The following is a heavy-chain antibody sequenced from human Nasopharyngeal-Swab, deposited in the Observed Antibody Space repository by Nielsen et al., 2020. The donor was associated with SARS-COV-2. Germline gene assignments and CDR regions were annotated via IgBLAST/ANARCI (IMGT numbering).Heavy chain of an antibody. CDR2: MNPNSGNT. V-gene: IGHV1-8*01. D-gene: IGHD5-24*01. CDR1: GYTFTSYD. CDR3: ARVRDGYNERSLSGMDV. J-gene: IGHJ6*02. Sequence: ASVKVSCKASGYTFTSYDINWVRQATGQGLEWMGWMNPNSGNTGYAQKFQGRDTMTRNTSISTAYMELSSLRSEDTAVYYCARVRDGYNERSLSGMDVWGQGTTVTVSS.